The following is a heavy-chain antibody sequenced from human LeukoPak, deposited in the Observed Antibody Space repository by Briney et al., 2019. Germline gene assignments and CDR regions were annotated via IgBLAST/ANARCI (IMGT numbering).Heavy chain of an antibody. CDR3: ARVRVDYGGNSVRWFDP. V-gene: IGHV1-69*05. CDR1: GGTFSSYA. J-gene: IGHJ5*02. CDR2: IIPIFGTA. D-gene: IGHD4-23*01. Sequence: GASVKVSCKASGGTFSSYAISWVRQAPGQGLEWMGGIIPIFGTANYAQKFQGRVTITTDESTSTAYMELSSLRSEDTAVYYCARVRVDYGGNSVRWFDPWGQGTLVTVSS.